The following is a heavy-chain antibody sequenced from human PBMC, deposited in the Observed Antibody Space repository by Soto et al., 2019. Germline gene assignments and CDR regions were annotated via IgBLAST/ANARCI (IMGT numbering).Heavy chain of an antibody. CDR2: IWYDGSNK. CDR1: GFTFSSYG. Sequence: QVQLVESGGGVVQPGRSLRLSCAASGFTFSSYGMHWVRQAPGKGLEWVAVIWYDGSNKYYADSVKGRFTISRDNSKHALYLQMNSLRAEDTAVYYCARDESTMVRGVPPARRHEYYYYYYGMDVWGQGTTVTVSS. CDR3: ARDESTMVRGVPPARRHEYYYYYYGMDV. V-gene: IGHV3-33*01. D-gene: IGHD3-10*01. J-gene: IGHJ6*02.